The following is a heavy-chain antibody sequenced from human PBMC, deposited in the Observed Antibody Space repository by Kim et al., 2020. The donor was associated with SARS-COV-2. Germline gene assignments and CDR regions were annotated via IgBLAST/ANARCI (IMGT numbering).Heavy chain of an antibody. CDR1: CGSISSGGYY. J-gene: IGHJ2*01. V-gene: IGHV4-31*03. CDR3: ARDRFGDYGNRYFDL. CDR2: IYYSGST. D-gene: IGHD4-17*01. Sequence: SETLSLTCTVSCGSISSGGYYWSWIRQHPGKGLEWIGYIYYSGSTYYNPSLKSRVTISVDTSKNQFSLKLSSVTAEDTAVYYCARDRFGDYGNRYFDLWGRGTLVTVSS.